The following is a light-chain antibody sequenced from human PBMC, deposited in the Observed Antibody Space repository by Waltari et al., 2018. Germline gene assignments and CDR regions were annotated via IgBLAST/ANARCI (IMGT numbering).Light chain of an antibody. Sequence: DIQMTQSPSSLSASVGDRVTMTCQSSQDISNYLNWYQQKPGKAPKLLIYDASNLETGVPSRFSGSGYGTDFTSTISSLQPEDIATYYCQQYDDFPYTFGQGTKLEIK. CDR1: QDISNY. CDR3: QQYDDFPYT. CDR2: DAS. J-gene: IGKJ2*01. V-gene: IGKV1-33*01.